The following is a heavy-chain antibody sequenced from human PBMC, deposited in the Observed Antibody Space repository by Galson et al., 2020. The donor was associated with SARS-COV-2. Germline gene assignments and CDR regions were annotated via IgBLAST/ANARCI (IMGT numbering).Heavy chain of an antibody. Sequence: ASVKVSCKVSGYTLTELSMHWVRQAPGNGLEWMGGFDPEDGETIYAQKFQGRVTMTEDTSTDTAYMELSSLRSEDTAVYYCATDRKGITMVRVVIPGMDVWGQGTTVTVSS. V-gene: IGHV1-24*01. CDR3: ATDRKGITMVRVVIPGMDV. CDR2: FDPEDGET. J-gene: IGHJ6*02. D-gene: IGHD3-10*01. CDR1: GYTLTELS.